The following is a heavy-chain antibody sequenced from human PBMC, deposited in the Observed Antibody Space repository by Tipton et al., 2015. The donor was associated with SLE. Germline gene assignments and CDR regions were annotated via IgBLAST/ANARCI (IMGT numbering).Heavy chain of an antibody. J-gene: IGHJ4*02. CDR3: ARDYSGTLDY. CDR1: GGSLSSYY. CDR2: IFYGGTA. Sequence: TLSLTCTVSGGSLSSYYWSWIRQAPGKGLEWIGYIFYGGTANYNPSLKSRVTISVDTSKNQFSLKLTSVTAADTAVYYCARDYSGTLDYWGQGTLVTVSS. V-gene: IGHV4-59*01. D-gene: IGHD3-10*01.